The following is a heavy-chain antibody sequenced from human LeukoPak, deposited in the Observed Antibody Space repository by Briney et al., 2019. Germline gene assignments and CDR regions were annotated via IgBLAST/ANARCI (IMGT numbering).Heavy chain of an antibody. V-gene: IGHV3-33*01. CDR2: IWYDGSNK. Sequence: GGSLRLSCAASGFTFSSYGMHWVRQAPGKGLEWVAVIWYDGSNKYYADSVKGRFTISRDNSKNTLYLQMNSLRAEDTAVYYCARDGSGYSTLSDYWGQGTLATVSS. J-gene: IGHJ4*02. CDR3: ARDGSGYSTLSDY. CDR1: GFTFSSYG. D-gene: IGHD3-22*01.